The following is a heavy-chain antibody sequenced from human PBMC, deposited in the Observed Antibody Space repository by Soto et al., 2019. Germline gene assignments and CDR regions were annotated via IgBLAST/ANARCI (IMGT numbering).Heavy chain of an antibody. CDR3: ASAYYYDSSGYYIYYGMDV. CDR2: INAGNGNT. CDR1: GYTFTSCA. D-gene: IGHD3-22*01. J-gene: IGHJ6*02. V-gene: IGHV1-3*01. Sequence: ASVKGACRASGYTFTSCAMHWVRQAPGQRLEWMGWINAGNGNTKYSQKFQGRVTITRDTSASTAYMELSSLRSEDTAVYYCASAYYYDSSGYYIYYGMDVWGQGTTVTVSS.